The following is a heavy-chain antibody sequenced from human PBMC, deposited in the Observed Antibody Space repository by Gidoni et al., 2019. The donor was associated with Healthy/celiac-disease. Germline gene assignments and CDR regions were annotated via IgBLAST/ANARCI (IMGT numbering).Heavy chain of an antibody. CDR2: IYHSRST. J-gene: IGHJ4*02. V-gene: IGHV4-30-2*01. Sequence: QLQLQESGSGLVTPSQTLSLTCAVSGDSISSGGYSWSWIRQPPGKGLEWIGYIYHSRSTYYNPSLKSRVTMSVDRSKNQFSLKLSSVTAADTAVYYCARVDRDYVSRWGQGTLVTVSS. D-gene: IGHD3-16*01. CDR3: ARVDRDYVSR. CDR1: GDSISSGGYS.